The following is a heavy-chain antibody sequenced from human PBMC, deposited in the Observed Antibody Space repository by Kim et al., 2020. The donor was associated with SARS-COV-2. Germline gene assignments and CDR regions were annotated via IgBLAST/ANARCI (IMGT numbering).Heavy chain of an antibody. J-gene: IGHJ6*02. CDR3: ARFLEDLPNFYYYYGMDV. D-gene: IGHD3-3*01. V-gene: IGHV7-4-1*02. CDR2: INTNTGNP. CDR1: GYILTNYA. Sequence: ASVKVSCKASGYILTNYAVNWLRQAPGQGLEWMGWINTNTGNPTYAQGFTGRFVFSLDTSVSTAYLQVSSLKAEDTAVYYCARFLEDLPNFYYYYGMDVWGQGTTVTVSS.